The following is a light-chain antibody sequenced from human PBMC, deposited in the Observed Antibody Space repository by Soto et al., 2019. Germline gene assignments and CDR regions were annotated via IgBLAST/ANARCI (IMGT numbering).Light chain of an antibody. Sequence: QPVLTQPPSASGTPGQRVTISCSGSSSNIGSNTVNWYQQLPGTAPKLLIYSNNQRPSGVPDRFSGSKSGTSASLAISGLQSEDEADYYCSSYAGSNCLFGGGTKVTVL. CDR2: SNN. CDR3: SSYAGSNCL. V-gene: IGLV1-44*01. CDR1: SSNIGSNT. J-gene: IGLJ2*01.